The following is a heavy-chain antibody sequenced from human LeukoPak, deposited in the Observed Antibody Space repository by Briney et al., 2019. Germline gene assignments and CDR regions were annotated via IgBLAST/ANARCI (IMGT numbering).Heavy chain of an antibody. CDR3: ARDRRDMITFGGVIAFDY. CDR2: ISSSSSYI. CDR1: GFTFSSYS. Sequence: PGGSLRLSCAASGFTFSSYSMNWVRQAPGKGLEWVSSISSSSSYIYYADSVKGRFTISRDNAKNSLYLQVNSLRAEDTAVYYCARDRRDMITFGGVIAFDYWGQGTLVTVSS. V-gene: IGHV3-21*01. J-gene: IGHJ4*02. D-gene: IGHD3-16*02.